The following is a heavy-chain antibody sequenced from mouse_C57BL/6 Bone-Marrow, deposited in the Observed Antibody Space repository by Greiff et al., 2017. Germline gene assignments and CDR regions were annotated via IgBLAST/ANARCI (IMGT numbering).Heavy chain of an antibody. CDR1: GYTFTDYY. D-gene: IGHD4-1*01. Sequence: EVQLQQSGPELVKPGASVKISCKASGYTFTDYYMNWVKQSHGKSLEWIGDINPNNGGTSYNQKFKGKATLTVDKSSSTAYMELRSLTSEDSAVYYCATNWAGWGQGTTLTVSS. V-gene: IGHV1-26*01. CDR3: ATNWAG. J-gene: IGHJ2*01. CDR2: INPNNGGT.